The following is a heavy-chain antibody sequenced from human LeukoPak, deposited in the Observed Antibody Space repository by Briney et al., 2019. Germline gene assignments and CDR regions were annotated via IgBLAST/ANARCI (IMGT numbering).Heavy chain of an antibody. J-gene: IGHJ6*03. CDR1: GFTFSNSG. CDR3: ARMGLELPGLYYYYYMDV. V-gene: IGHV4-34*01. D-gene: IGHD1-7*01. Sequence: PGGSLRLSCAASGFTFSNSGMHWIRQPPGKGLEWIGEINHSGSTNYNPSLKSRVTISVDTSKNQFSLKLSSVTAADTAVYYCARMGLELPGLYYYYYMDVWGKGTTVTVSS. CDR2: INHSGST.